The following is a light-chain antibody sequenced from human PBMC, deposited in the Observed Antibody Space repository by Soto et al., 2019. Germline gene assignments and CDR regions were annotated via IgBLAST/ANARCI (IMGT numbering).Light chain of an antibody. CDR3: QQYNNGTRT. Sequence: SVLTQSPCTLSLSPVQRAILSSRASETVIXTYLGRYQHQPGQAPRLLIDGXSSMATGSPDRLSGSGSGTEFTLTISSLHSEDFAVYYYQQYNNGTRTFGQGTRLEIK. V-gene: IGKV3-20*01. CDR2: GXS. J-gene: IGKJ5*01. CDR1: ETVIXTY.